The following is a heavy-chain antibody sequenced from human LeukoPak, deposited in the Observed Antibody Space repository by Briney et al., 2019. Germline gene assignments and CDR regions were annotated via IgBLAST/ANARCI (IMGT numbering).Heavy chain of an antibody. Sequence: ASVKVSCKASGYTFTSYGISWVRQAPGQGLEWMGWISAYNGNTNYAQKLQGRVTMTTDTSTSTAYMELRGLRSDDTAVYYCARGRSTYYYDSSGYYPPDYWGQGTLVTVSS. CDR2: ISAYNGNT. CDR3: ARGRSTYYYDSSGYYPPDY. V-gene: IGHV1-18*01. J-gene: IGHJ4*02. CDR1: GYTFTSYG. D-gene: IGHD3-22*01.